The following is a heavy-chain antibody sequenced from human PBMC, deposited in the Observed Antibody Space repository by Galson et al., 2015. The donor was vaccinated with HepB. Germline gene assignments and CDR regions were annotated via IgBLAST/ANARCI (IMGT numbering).Heavy chain of an antibody. CDR1: GFTFDDYT. D-gene: IGHD3-9*01. CDR2: ISWDGGST. CDR3: AKVAPHDTHFDY. V-gene: IGHV3-43*01. J-gene: IGHJ4*02. Sequence: SLRLSCAASGFTFDDYTMHWVRQAPGKGLEWVSLISWDGGSTYYADSVKGRFTISRDNSKNSLYLQMNSLRTEDTALYYCAKVAPHDTHFDYWGQGTLVTVSS.